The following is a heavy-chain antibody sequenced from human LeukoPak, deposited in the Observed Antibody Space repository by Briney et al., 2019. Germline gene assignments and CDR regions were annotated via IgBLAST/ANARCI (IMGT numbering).Heavy chain of an antibody. CDR1: GGSISSYY. CDR3: ARFDYGGNSGFDY. Sequence: SETLSLTCTVSGGSISSYYWSWIRQPPGKGLEWIGYIYYSGSTNYNPSLKSRVTISVDTSKNQFSLKLSSVTAADSAVYYCARFDYGGNSGFDYWGQGTLVTVPS. J-gene: IGHJ4*02. D-gene: IGHD4-23*01. V-gene: IGHV4-59*01. CDR2: IYYSGST.